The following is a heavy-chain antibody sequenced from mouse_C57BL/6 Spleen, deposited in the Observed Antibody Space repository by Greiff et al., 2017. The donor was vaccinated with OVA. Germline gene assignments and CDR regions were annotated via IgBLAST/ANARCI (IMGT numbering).Heavy chain of an antibody. J-gene: IGHJ1*03. CDR1: GFSLSTSGMG. Sequence: QVTLKVSGPGILQSSQTLSLTCSFSGFSLSTSGMGVSWIRQPSGKGLEWLAHSYWDDDKRYNPSLKSRLTISKDTSRNQVFLKITSVDTADTATYYCAHLRGYFDVWGTGTTVTVSS. D-gene: IGHD2-12*01. CDR2: SYWDDDK. V-gene: IGHV8-12*01. CDR3: AHLRGYFDV.